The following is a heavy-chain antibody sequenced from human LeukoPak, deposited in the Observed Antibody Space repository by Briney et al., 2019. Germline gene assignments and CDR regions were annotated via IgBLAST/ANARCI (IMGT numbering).Heavy chain of an antibody. J-gene: IGHJ4*02. CDR2: INSDGSTI. Sequence: GGSLRLSCAASGFTFSNNLMHWVRQGPGKGLVWVSHINSDGSTIRYADSVKGRFTISRDNAKNTLYLQMNSLRAEDTAVYFCARDFSGAIDYWGRGTQVTVSS. CDR1: GFTFSNNL. CDR3: ARDFSGAIDY. D-gene: IGHD3-10*01. V-gene: IGHV3-74*01.